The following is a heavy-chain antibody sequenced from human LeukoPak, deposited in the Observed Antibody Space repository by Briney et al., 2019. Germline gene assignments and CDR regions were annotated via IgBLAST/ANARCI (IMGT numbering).Heavy chain of an antibody. D-gene: IGHD1-14*01. V-gene: IGHV1-24*01. Sequence: ASVKASCKVSGYTLTELSMHWVRQAPGKGLEWMGGFDPEDGETIYAQKFQGRVTMTEDTSTDTAYMELSSLRSEDTAVYYCATRLSNRNWFDSWGQGTLVTVSS. CDR1: GYTLTELS. CDR2: FDPEDGET. J-gene: IGHJ5*01. CDR3: ATRLSNRNWFDS.